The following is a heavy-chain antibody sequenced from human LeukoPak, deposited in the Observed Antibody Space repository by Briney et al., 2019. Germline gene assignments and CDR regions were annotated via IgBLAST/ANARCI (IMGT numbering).Heavy chain of an antibody. CDR1: GFTFSGYE. Sequence: GGSLRLSCAASGFTFSGYEMNWVRQAPGKGLEWISYISSSAGTTYHADSVKRRFTISRDNAKNSLYLQMNSLKSEDTAVYYCARDTRNLFDLWGQGTLVTVSS. V-gene: IGHV3-48*03. CDR2: ISSSAGTT. CDR3: ARDTRNLFDL. J-gene: IGHJ4*02.